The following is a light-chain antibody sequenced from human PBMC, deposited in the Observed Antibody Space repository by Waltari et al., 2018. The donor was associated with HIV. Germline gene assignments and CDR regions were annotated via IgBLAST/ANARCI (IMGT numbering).Light chain of an antibody. CDR1: QTIFYSSNNKNY. V-gene: IGKV4-1*01. J-gene: IGKJ2*01. CDR2: WAS. Sequence: DIVMNQAPDSLAVSLGERANINCKSSQTIFYSSNNKNYLAWFQQKPGQSPNLLISWASTREFGVPDRFSGSGSGTDFTLTISSLHAEDVAVYYCQQFYRTPYTFGQGTRLEFK. CDR3: QQFYRTPYT.